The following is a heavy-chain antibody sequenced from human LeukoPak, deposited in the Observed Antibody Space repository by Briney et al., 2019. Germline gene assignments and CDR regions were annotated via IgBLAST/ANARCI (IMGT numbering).Heavy chain of an antibody. J-gene: IGHJ4*02. D-gene: IGHD3-10*01. Sequence: PGRSLRLSCAASGFNFSSYAMHWVRQAPGKGLAWVAVISYDGSNKYYADSVKGRFTISRDNSKNTLYLQMNSLRAEDTAVYYCARDQAGYFDYWGQGTLVTVSS. CDR1: GFNFSSYA. CDR3: ARDQAGYFDY. V-gene: IGHV3-30*04. CDR2: ISYDGSNK.